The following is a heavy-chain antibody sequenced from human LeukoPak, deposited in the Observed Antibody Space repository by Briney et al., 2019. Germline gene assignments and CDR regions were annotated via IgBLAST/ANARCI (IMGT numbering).Heavy chain of an antibody. CDR1: GYTFATYT. CDR3: ARDSGSGNNDY. J-gene: IGHJ4*02. V-gene: IGHV1-3*01. CDR2: ISAGNGNT. Sequence: GSVKVSFKASGYTFATYTIHWVRQAPGQRLEWMGWISAGNGNTKYSQNFQGSVTFISNTSATTAFMELSSLRSEDAAVYYCARDSGSGNNDYWGQGTLVTVSS. D-gene: IGHD1-26*01.